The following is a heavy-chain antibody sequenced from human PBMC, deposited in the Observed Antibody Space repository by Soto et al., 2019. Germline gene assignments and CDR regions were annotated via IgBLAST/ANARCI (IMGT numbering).Heavy chain of an antibody. V-gene: IGHV1-46*01. D-gene: IGHD1-26*01. J-gene: IGHJ4*02. CDR1: GYTFTNYY. CDR2: IDPSGGSP. Sequence: VKVSCKASGYTFTNYYIHWVRQAPGQGLEWMGIIDPSGGSPTNAQKFQGRVTFTRDTSAGTVYMQLSSLTSEDTAVYYCARDDSGFSGSHYIDYFNYWGQGALVTVSS. CDR3: ARDDSGFSGSHYIDYFNY.